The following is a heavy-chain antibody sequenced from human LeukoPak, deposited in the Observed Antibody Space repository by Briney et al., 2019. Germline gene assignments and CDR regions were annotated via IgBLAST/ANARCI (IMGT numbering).Heavy chain of an antibody. D-gene: IGHD2-21*02. V-gene: IGHV3-23*01. Sequence: GGSLRLSCAASGFSLSTYAMSWVRQAPGKGLEWVSHFGGSGGTIYYVDSVKGRFTISRDNSKNTLYLQMNSLRAEDTAVYYCAKSDCGGDCHLLDYWGQGTLVTVSS. CDR1: GFSLSTYA. J-gene: IGHJ4*02. CDR2: FGGSGGTI. CDR3: AKSDCGGDCHLLDY.